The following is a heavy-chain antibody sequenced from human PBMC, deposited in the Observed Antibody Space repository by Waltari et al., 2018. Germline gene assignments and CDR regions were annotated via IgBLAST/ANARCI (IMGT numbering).Heavy chain of an antibody. CDR2: INPNSGGT. CDR1: GYTFTGYY. J-gene: IGHJ5*02. CDR3: ARGKPTLYSSSWHTTPWGNWFDP. D-gene: IGHD6-13*01. Sequence: QVQLVQSGAEVKKPGASVKVSCKASGYTFTGYYMHWVRQAPGQGLEWMGWINPNSGGTNYAQKFQGRVTMTRDTSISTAYMELSRLRSDDTAVYYCARGKPTLYSSSWHTTPWGNWFDPWGQGTLVTVSS. V-gene: IGHV1-2*02.